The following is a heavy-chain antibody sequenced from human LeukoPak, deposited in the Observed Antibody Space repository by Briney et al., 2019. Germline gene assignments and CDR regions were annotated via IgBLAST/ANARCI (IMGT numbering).Heavy chain of an antibody. CDR2: IRYDGINK. D-gene: IGHD3-10*01. CDR1: GFTFSGYG. Sequence: GGSLRLSCAASGFTFSGYGMHWVRQAPGKGLEWVAFIRYDGINKYYVDSVKGRFTVSRDNSKNTLYLQMNILRTEDTAVYYCARVDRGKGFDYWGQGTLVTVSS. J-gene: IGHJ4*02. CDR3: ARVDRGKGFDY. V-gene: IGHV3-30*02.